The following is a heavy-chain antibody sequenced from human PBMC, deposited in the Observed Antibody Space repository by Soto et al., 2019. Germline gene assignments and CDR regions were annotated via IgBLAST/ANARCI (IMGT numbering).Heavy chain of an antibody. CDR2: IIPIFGTA. CDR3: AKGYEISPPIGSGWYVFYFFGLDV. J-gene: IGHJ6*02. CDR1: GGTFSSYA. Sequence: SVKVSCKASGGTFSSYAISWVRQAPGQGLEWMGGIIPIFGTANYAQKFQGRFTVSRDNSTNTLYLHMNSLRDDDTAVYYCAKGYEISPPIGSGWYVFYFFGLDVWGQGTTVTVSS. D-gene: IGHD6-19*01. V-gene: IGHV1-69*05.